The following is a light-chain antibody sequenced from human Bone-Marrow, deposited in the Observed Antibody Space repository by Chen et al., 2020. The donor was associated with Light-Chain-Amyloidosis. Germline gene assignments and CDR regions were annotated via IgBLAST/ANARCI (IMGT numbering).Light chain of an antibody. CDR2: GAS. Sequence: EIVMTQSPATLSASPGERATLPCRASQSVSSNLAWYQQTPGQAHRLLIYGASTRTTGIPARFSGSGSGTEFTLTISSLQSENFAVYYCQQYNNWPPTFGQGTKVEIK. J-gene: IGKJ1*01. V-gene: IGKV3-15*01. CDR1: QSVSSN. CDR3: QQYNNWPPT.